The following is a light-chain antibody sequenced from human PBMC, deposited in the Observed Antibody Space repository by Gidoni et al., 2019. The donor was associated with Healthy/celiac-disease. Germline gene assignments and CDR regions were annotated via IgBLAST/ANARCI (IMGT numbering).Light chain of an antibody. Sequence: DIQMTKTPSSLSASVGDRVTITCRASQSISSYLDWYQQKPGKAPKLLIYTASSLQSGVPSRFSGSGSGTDFTLTISSLQPEDFATYYCQQSYSKPLTFGEGTKVEIK. J-gene: IGKJ4*02. V-gene: IGKV1-39*01. CDR3: QQSYSKPLT. CDR1: QSISSY. CDR2: TAS.